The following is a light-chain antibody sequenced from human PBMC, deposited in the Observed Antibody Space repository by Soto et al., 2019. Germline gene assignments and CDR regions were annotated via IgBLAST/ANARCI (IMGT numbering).Light chain of an antibody. CDR2: GAS. Sequence: EILMTHSPATLSVSARDRATLSSSSSQSVSNNLAWYQQRPGQAPRLLIYGASTRATGIPARFSGSGSGTEFTLTISSLQSEDFAVYYCQQYNDWPPWTFGQGTKVDIK. V-gene: IGKV3-15*01. CDR1: QSVSNN. CDR3: QQYNDWPPWT. J-gene: IGKJ1*01.